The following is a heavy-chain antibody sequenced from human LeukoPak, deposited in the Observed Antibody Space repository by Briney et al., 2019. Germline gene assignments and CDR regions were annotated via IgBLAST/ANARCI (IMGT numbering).Heavy chain of an antibody. V-gene: IGHV1-2*02. CDR1: GYTFTGYY. CDR2: INPNSGGT. D-gene: IGHD5-24*01. J-gene: IGHJ3*02. Sequence: HGASVKVSCKASGYTFTGYYMHWVRQAPGQGLEWMGWINPNSGGTNYAQKFQGRVTMTRDTSISTAYMELSRLRSDDTAVYYCARAGFVEMATVDAFDIWGQGTMVTVSS. CDR3: ARAGFVEMATVDAFDI.